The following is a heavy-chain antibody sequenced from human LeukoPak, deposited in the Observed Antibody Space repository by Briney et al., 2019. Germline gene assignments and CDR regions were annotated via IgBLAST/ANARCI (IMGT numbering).Heavy chain of an antibody. Sequence: ASVKVSCKASGYTFTSYDINWVRQATGQGLEWMGWMNPNSGDTGYTQKFQGRVTMTRDTSISTAYMELSRLRSDDTAVYYCARGYAAGMSYYYYYYGMDVWGQGTTVTVSS. CDR2: MNPNSGDT. D-gene: IGHD1-1*01. CDR1: GYTFTSYD. J-gene: IGHJ6*02. V-gene: IGHV1-8*01. CDR3: ARGYAAGMSYYYYYYGMDV.